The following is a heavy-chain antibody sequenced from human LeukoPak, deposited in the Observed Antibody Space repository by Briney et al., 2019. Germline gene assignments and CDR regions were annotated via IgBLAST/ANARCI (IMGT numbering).Heavy chain of an antibody. J-gene: IGHJ5*02. CDR1: GFTFSNYV. D-gene: IGHD2-2*01. CDR2: TSGSDGST. CDR3: AKLLSGYCSRTSCLNWFDP. Sequence: AGGSLRLSCAASGFTFSNYVMSWVRQAPGKGLEWVSATSGSDGSTWYADSVKGRFTVSRDNSKNTLYLQMNSLRAEDTAVYYCAKLLSGYCSRTSCLNWFDPWGQGTLVTVSS. V-gene: IGHV3-23*01.